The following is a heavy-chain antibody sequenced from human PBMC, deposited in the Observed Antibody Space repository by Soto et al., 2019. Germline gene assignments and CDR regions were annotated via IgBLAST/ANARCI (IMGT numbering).Heavy chain of an antibody. J-gene: IGHJ4*01. Sequence: PGGSLRLSCAASGFIFDDFTMHWVRLVPGKGLQWVSYINWDGRIAMYADSVKGRFTISRDNTNNHLYLQMNSLRSVDTALYYCAKDEGAAVESPGDWGHGTLVTVSS. D-gene: IGHD6-13*01. CDR3: AKDEGAAVESPGD. CDR2: INWDGRIA. CDR1: GFIFDDFT. V-gene: IGHV3-43*01.